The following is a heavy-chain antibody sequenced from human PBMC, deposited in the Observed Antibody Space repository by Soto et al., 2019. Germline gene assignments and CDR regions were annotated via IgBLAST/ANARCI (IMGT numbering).Heavy chain of an antibody. Sequence: VESLKISCKGSGYSFTSYWISWVRQMPGKGLEWMGRIDPSDSYTNYSPSFQGHVTISADKSISTAYLQWSSLKASETAMYYRARTTIYGMEVWGQGTTVNVSS. J-gene: IGHJ6*02. CDR2: IDPSDSYT. CDR3: ARTTIYGMEV. CDR1: GYSFTSYW. D-gene: IGHD4-4*01. V-gene: IGHV5-10-1*01.